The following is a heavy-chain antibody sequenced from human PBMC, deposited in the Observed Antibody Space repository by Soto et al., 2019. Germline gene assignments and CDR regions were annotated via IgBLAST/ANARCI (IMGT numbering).Heavy chain of an antibody. Sequence: ASVKVSCKASGYTFTSYYMHWVRQAPGQGLEWMGIINPSGGSTSYAQKFQGRVTMTRDTSTSTVYMELSSLRSEDTAVYYCAREVANRSGSSGQAYAYYYGMDVWGQGTTVTVSS. V-gene: IGHV1-46*01. J-gene: IGHJ6*02. CDR3: AREVANRSGSSGQAYAYYYGMDV. CDR1: GYTFTSYY. D-gene: IGHD5-12*01. CDR2: INPSGGST.